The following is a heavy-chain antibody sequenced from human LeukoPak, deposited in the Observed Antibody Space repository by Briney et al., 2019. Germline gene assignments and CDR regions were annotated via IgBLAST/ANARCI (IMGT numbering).Heavy chain of an antibody. V-gene: IGHV3-33*01. CDR3: ARDWTHYGMDV. CDR2: IWSDGSSK. Sequence: GRSLRLSCAASGFIFSSYGMHWVRQAPGKGLEWVAIIWSDGSSKYYVDSVKGRFTISRDNSKNTLYLQTNSLRVEDTAVYYCARDWTHYGMDVWGQGTTVTVSS. D-gene: IGHD3/OR15-3a*01. J-gene: IGHJ6*02. CDR1: GFIFSSYG.